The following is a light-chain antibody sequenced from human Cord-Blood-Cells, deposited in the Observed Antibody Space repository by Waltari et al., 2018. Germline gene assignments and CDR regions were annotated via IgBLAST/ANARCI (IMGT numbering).Light chain of an antibody. V-gene: IGLV2-23*02. Sequence: QSALTQPASVSGSPGQSITISCTGTSSDVGSYNLVPWYQQHPGKAPKLMIYEVSKRPSGVSNRFSGSNAGNTASLTISGLQAEDEADYYCCSYAGSSTYVFGTGTKVTVL. CDR1: SSDVGSYNL. CDR2: EVS. CDR3: CSYAGSSTYV. J-gene: IGLJ1*01.